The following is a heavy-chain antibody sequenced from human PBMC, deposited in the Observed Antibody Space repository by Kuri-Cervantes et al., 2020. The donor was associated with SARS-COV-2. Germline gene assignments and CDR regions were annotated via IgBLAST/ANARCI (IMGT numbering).Heavy chain of an antibody. V-gene: IGHV3-48*01. D-gene: IGHD4-11*01. CDR1: GFTFSSYA. CDR3: ARDNSYFDY. CDR2: ISSSSSTI. Sequence: GESLKISCAASGFTFSSYATHWVRQAPGKGLEWVSYISSSSSTIYYADSVKGRFTISRDNSKNTPYLQMSSLRAEDTAVYYCARDNSYFDYWGQGTLVTVSS. J-gene: IGHJ4*02.